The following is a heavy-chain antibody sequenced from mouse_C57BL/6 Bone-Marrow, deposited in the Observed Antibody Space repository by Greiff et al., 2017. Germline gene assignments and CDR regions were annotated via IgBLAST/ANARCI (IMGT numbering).Heavy chain of an antibody. CDR3: TRPTDDGSSYVGYFDV. CDR1: GYTFTDYE. V-gene: IGHV1-15*01. CDR2: IDPETGGT. J-gene: IGHJ1*03. D-gene: IGHD1-1*01. Sequence: VQLQQSGAELVRPGASVTLSCKASGYTFTDYEMHWVKQTPVHGLEWIGAIDPETGGTAYNQKFKGKAILTADKSSSTAYMELRSRTSEDSAVYYCTRPTDDGSSYVGYFDVWGTGTTVTVSS.